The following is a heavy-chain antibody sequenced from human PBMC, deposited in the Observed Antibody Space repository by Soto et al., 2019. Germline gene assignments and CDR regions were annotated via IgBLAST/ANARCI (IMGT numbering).Heavy chain of an antibody. CDR1: GYILTDYY. D-gene: IGHD1-26*01. CDR3: ARSSGSCSYYGMDV. Sequence: QVQLVQSGAEVKKPGASVKFSCRASGYILTDYYMHWVRQAPGQGLEWVAWINPNNGNTKYAQNFQGRGTMTRDTXXXXXYXDLSRLRSDDTAVYYCARSSGSCSYYGMDVWGQGTTVTVSS. CDR2: INPNNGNT. V-gene: IGHV1-2*02. J-gene: IGHJ6*02.